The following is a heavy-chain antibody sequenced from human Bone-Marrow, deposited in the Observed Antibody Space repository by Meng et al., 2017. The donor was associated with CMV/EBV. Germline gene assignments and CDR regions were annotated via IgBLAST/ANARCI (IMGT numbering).Heavy chain of an antibody. CDR1: GFTFSSYA. D-gene: IGHD5-18*01. CDR2: IYSGGSST. J-gene: IGHJ4*02. V-gene: IGHV3-23*03. CDR3: AKVGIQLWFFDY. Sequence: GESLKISCAASGFTFSSYARSWVRQAPGKGLEWVSVIYSGGSSTYYADSVKGRFTISRDNSKNTLYLQMNSLRAEDTAVYYCAKVGIQLWFFDYWGQGTLVTVSS.